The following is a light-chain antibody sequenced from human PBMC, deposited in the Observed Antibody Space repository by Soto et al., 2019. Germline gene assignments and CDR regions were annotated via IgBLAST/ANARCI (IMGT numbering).Light chain of an antibody. J-gene: IGKJ1*01. CDR3: QQSDSTGTWT. CDR1: QSISSW. CDR2: KAS. V-gene: IGKV1-5*03. Sequence: DIQMTQSPSTLSASVGDRVTITCRASQSISSWLAWYQQKPGKAPKLLIYKASGLESGVPSRFSGSGSGTDFTLTISSLQPEDFATYYCQQSDSTGTWTFGQGTKVDIK.